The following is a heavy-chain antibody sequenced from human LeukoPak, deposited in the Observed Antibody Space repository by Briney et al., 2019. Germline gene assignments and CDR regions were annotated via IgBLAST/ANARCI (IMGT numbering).Heavy chain of an antibody. CDR1: GYTLTELS. CDR2: FDPEDGET. Sequence: ASVKVSCKVSGYTLTELSMHWVRQAPGKGLEWMGGFDPEDGETIYAQKFQGRVTMTEDTSTDTAYMELSSLRSEDTAVYYCTRDISTILLWVGEPHAFDIWGQGTMVTVSS. CDR3: TRDISTILLWVGEPHAFDI. D-gene: IGHD3-10*01. J-gene: IGHJ3*02. V-gene: IGHV1-24*01.